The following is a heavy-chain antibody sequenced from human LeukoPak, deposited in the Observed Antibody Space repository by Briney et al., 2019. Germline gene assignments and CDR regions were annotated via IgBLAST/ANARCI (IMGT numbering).Heavy chain of an antibody. CDR2: IYSGGST. CDR1: GFTVSSNY. J-gene: IGHJ4*02. D-gene: IGHD5-18*01. CDR3: AKDAVSATAIGPKGY. Sequence: GGSLRLSCAASGFTVSSNYMSWVRQAPGKGLEWVSVIYSGGSTYYADSVKGRFTISRDNSKNTQYLQMNSLRAEDTAVYYCAKDAVSATAIGPKGYWGQGTLVTVSS. V-gene: IGHV3-66*01.